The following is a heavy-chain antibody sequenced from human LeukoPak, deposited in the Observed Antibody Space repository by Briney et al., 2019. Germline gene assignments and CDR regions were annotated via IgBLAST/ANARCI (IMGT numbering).Heavy chain of an antibody. CDR1: GFTFDDYA. CDR2: ISWNSGSI. V-gene: IGHV3-9*01. D-gene: IGHD1-26*01. CDR3: AKEGSGSYWKNYGMDV. J-gene: IGHJ6*02. Sequence: GRSLRLSCAASGFTFDDYAMHWVRQAPGKGLEWVSGISWNSGSIGYADFVKGRFTISRDNAKNSLYLQMNSLRAEDTALYYCAKEGSGSYWKNYGMDVWGQGTTVTVSS.